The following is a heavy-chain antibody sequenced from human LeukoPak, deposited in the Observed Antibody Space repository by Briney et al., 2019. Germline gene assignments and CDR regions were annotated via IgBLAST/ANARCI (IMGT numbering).Heavy chain of an antibody. CDR2: IDPSDSYT. D-gene: IGHD6-19*01. V-gene: IGHV5-10-1*01. CDR3: ARGRGWADY. Sequence: GESLKISCKGSGYSFTNNWITWVRQMPGKGLEWMGRIDPSDSYTDYSPSFQGHVTISADKSISTAYLQWSSLKASDTAMNYCARGRGWADYWGQGTLVTVSS. J-gene: IGHJ4*02. CDR1: GYSFTNNW.